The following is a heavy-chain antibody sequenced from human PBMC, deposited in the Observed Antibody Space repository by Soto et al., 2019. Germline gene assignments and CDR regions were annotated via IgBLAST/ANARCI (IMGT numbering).Heavy chain of an antibody. CDR1: GFTFGSFT. CDR2: SSSSSAYI. Sequence: EVHLVEAGGGLVKPGESLTLSGAASGFTFGSFTLNWVRQAPGKGLEGVSSSSSSSAYIYYAESVKGRFTISRDNARSTLYLQMNSLRLDDTAVYFCARDGLTFGGDWGQGTLVAVSS. D-gene: IGHD3-16*01. V-gene: IGHV3-21*06. J-gene: IGHJ4*02. CDR3: ARDGLTFGGD.